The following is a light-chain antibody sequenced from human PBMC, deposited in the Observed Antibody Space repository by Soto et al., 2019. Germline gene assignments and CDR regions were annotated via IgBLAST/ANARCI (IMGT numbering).Light chain of an antibody. CDR1: QSVSSSY. Sequence: EVVLTQSRGTLSLSPGERATLSCRASQSVSSSYLAWYQHKPGQAPRLLIYGASSRATGIPDRFSGSGSGTDFTLTISRLEPEDFAVYYCQQYGSSPHTFGKGTQLEIK. CDR2: GAS. V-gene: IGKV3-20*01. J-gene: IGKJ2*01. CDR3: QQYGSSPHT.